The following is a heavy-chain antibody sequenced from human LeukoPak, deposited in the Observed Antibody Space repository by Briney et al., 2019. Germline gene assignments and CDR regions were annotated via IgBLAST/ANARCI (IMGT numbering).Heavy chain of an antibody. CDR2: IYTSGST. V-gene: IGHV4-4*09. J-gene: IGHJ6*03. CDR3: ARHGTKYSGSYRGSYYYYYYMDV. CDR1: SGSISSYY. D-gene: IGHD1-26*01. Sequence: SETLSLTCTVSSGSISSYYWSWIRQPPGKGLEWIGYIYTSGSTNYNPSLKSRVTISVDTSKNQFSLKLSSVTAADTAVYYCARHGTKYSGSYRGSYYYYYYMDVWGKGTTVTVSS.